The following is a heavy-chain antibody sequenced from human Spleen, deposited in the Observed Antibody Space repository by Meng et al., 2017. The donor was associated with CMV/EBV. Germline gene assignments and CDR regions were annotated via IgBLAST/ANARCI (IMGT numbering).Heavy chain of an antibody. CDR1: GGSVSSGSYY. J-gene: IGHJ6*02. D-gene: IGHD2-2*02. CDR3: ARHHCSSGTCYNFYYYAMDV. CDR2: IYYSGST. Sequence: SETLSLTCTVSGGSVSSGSYYWSRIRQPPGKGLEWIGYIYYSGSTNYNPSLKSRVTISVDTSKNQLSLKLRSVTAADTAVYYCARHHCSSGTCYNFYYYAMDVWGQGTTVTVSS. V-gene: IGHV4-61*01.